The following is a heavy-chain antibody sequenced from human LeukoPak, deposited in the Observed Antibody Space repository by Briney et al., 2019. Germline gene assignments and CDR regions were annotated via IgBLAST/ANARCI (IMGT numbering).Heavy chain of an antibody. J-gene: IGHJ4*02. Sequence: GGSLRLSCAASGFTFSSYAMHWVRQAPGKGLEYVSAISSNGGSTYYANSVKGRFTISRDNSKNTLYLQMGSLRAEDMAVYYCATGVHDMTAAGDYYFDYWGQGTLVTVSS. CDR2: ISSNGGST. CDR1: GFTFSSYA. V-gene: IGHV3-64*01. CDR3: ATGVHDMTAAGDYYFDY. D-gene: IGHD6-13*01.